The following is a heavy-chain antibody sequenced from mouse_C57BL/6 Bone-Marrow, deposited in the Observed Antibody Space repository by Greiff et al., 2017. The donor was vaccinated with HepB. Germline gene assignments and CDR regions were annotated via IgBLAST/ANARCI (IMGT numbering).Heavy chain of an antibody. V-gene: IGHV5-17*01. Sequence: VQLKQSGGGLVKPGGSLKLSCAASGFTFSDYGMHWVRQAPEKGLEWVAYISSGSSTIYYADTVKGRFTISRDNAKNTLFLQMTSLRSEDTAMYYCARGATVVAHWYFDVWGTGTTVTVSS. J-gene: IGHJ1*03. CDR2: ISSGSSTI. CDR3: ARGATVVAHWYFDV. D-gene: IGHD1-1*01. CDR1: GFTFSDYG.